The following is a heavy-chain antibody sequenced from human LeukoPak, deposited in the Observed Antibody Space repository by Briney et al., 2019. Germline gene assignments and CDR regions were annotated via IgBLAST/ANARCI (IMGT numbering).Heavy chain of an antibody. CDR2: MNPNSGNT. CDR1: GYTFTSYD. CDR3: ARGRRKWRYNWNYYYYMDV. D-gene: IGHD1-20*01. Sequence: GASVKVSCKASGYTFTSYDINWVRQATGQGLEWMGWMNPNSGNTGYAQKFQGRVTMTRNTSISTAYMELSSLRSEDTAVYYCARGRRKWRYNWNYYYYMDVWGKGTTVTVSS. J-gene: IGHJ6*03. V-gene: IGHV1-8*01.